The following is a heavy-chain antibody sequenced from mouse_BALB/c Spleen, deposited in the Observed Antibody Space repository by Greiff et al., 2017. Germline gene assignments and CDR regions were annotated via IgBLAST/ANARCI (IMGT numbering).Heavy chain of an antibody. CDR3: ARGGVVPFAY. V-gene: IGHV5-6-3*01. Sequence: EVQRVESGGGLVQPGGSLKLSCAASGFTFSSYGMSWVRQTPDKRLELVATINSNGGSTYYPDSVKGRFTISRDNAKNTLYLQMSSLKSEDTAMYYCARGGVVPFAYWGQGTLVTVSA. D-gene: IGHD1-1*01. J-gene: IGHJ3*01. CDR1: GFTFSSYG. CDR2: INSNGGST.